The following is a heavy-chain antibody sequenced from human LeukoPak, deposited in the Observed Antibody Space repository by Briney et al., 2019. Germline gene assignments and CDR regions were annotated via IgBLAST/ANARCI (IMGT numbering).Heavy chain of an antibody. V-gene: IGHV3-66*02. D-gene: IGHD3-16*02. CDR2: IYSGGST. CDR3: ARMMYGVIAEYYFDY. Sequence: GGSLRPSRAASGFTVSSNYMSWVRQAPGKGLEWVSVIYSGGSTYYADSVKGRFTISRDNSKNTLYLQMNSLRAEDTAVYYCARMMYGVIAEYYFDYWGQGTLVTVSS. CDR1: GFTVSSNY. J-gene: IGHJ4*02.